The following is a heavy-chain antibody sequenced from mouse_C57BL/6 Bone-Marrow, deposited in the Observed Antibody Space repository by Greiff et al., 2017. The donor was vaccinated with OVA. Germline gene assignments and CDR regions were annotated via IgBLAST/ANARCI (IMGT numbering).Heavy chain of an antibody. CDR2: INPNNGGT. CDR1: GYTFTDYN. D-gene: IGHD1-1*01. J-gene: IGHJ4*01. V-gene: IGHV1-18*01. Sequence: VQLQQSGPELVKPGASVKIPCKASGYTFTDYNMDWVKQSHGKSLEWIGDINPNNGGTIYNQKFKGKATLTVDKSSSTAYMELRSLTSEDTAVYYCARLYYYGSPYYAMDYWGQGTSVTVAA. CDR3: ARLYYYGSPYYAMDY.